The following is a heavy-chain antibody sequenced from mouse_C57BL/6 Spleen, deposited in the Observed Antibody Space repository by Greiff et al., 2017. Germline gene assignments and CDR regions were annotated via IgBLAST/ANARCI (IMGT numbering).Heavy chain of an antibody. CDR3: ARKDYDGAWFAY. D-gene: IGHD2-4*01. CDR1: GYTFTTYP. Sequence: VKVVESGAELVKPGASVKMSCKASGYTFTTYPIEWMKQNHGKSLEWIGNFHPYNDDTKYNEKFKGKATLTVEKSSSTVYLELSRLTSDDSAVYYCARKDYDGAWFAYWGQGTLVTVSA. V-gene: IGHV1-47*01. CDR2: FHPYNDDT. J-gene: IGHJ3*01.